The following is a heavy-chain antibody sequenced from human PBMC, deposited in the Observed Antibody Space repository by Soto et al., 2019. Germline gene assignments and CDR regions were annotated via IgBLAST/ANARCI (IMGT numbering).Heavy chain of an antibody. V-gene: IGHV4-59*01. CDR1: GGSISSYY. Sequence: QVQLQESGPGLVKPSETLSLTCTVSGGSISSYYWSWIRQPPGKGLEWIGYIYYSGSTNYNPSLKSRVTISVDTSKNQFSLKLSSVTAADTAVYYCARGHGGCKYNWFDPWGQGTLVTVSS. CDR2: IYYSGST. J-gene: IGHJ5*02. CDR3: ARGHGGCKYNWFDP. D-gene: IGHD2-15*01.